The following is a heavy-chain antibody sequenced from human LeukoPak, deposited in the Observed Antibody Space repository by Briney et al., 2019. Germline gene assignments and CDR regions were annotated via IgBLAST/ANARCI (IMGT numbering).Heavy chain of an antibody. V-gene: IGHV4-4*07. J-gene: IGHJ3*02. Sequence: KASETLSLTCTVSGGSISSYYWSWIRQPAGKGLEWIGRIYTSGSTNYNPSLKSRVTMSVDTSKNQFSLKLSSVTAADTAVYYCARDGGLVVVTTQRSDAFDIWGQGTMVTVSS. CDR3: ARDGGLVVVTTQRSDAFDI. D-gene: IGHD2-21*02. CDR1: GGSISSYY. CDR2: IYTSGST.